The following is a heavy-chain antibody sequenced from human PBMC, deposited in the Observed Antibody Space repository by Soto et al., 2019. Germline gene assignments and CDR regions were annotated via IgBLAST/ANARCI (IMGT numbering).Heavy chain of an antibody. J-gene: IGHJ4*02. CDR2: IFYSGGT. CDR1: GECINTYY. CDR3: ARVQLVHKVIDY. Sequence: PSETLSLTCTVSGECINTYYWSWIRQPPGKGLQWIGYIFYSGGTAYNPSIESRVTISLDMSKKQFSLKLNSMTAADTAVYYCARVQLVHKVIDYWGQGTQVTVSS. V-gene: IGHV4-59*01. D-gene: IGHD1-1*01.